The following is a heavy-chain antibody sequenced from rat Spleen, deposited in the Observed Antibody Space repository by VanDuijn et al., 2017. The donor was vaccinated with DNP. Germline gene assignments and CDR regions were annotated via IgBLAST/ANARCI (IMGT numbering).Heavy chain of an antibody. Sequence: EVQLVESGGGLVQPGRSLKLSCVASGFTFSDYNMAWVRQAPKKGLEWVATISYDGTRTYYRASVKGRFTISRDYAKPTLYLQMDSLRSEDTATYYCARRCRETRAMDAWGQGTSVTVSS. V-gene: IGHV5-7*01. CDR3: ARRCRETRAMDA. CDR1: GFTFSDYN. D-gene: IGHD1-11*01. J-gene: IGHJ4*01. CDR2: ISYDGTRT.